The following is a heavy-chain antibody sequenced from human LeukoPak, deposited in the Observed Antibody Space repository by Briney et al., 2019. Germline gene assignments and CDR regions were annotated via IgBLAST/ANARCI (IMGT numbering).Heavy chain of an antibody. D-gene: IGHD5-24*01. CDR2: TYYRSKWHY. V-gene: IGHV6-1*01. Sequence: SQTLSLTCAISGDSVSSPSAAWNWLRQSPSGGLEWLGRTYYRSKWHYDYRGSVRSRISINPETSKNQFSLHLNSVTPEGTAVYYCARGRQWLNWFDPWGQGTLVTVSS. CDR1: GDSVSSPSAA. CDR3: ARGRQWLNWFDP. J-gene: IGHJ5*02.